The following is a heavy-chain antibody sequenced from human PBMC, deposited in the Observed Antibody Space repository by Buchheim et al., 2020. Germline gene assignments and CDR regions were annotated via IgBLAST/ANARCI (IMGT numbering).Heavy chain of an antibody. CDR2: VSNDGRDK. J-gene: IGHJ4*02. CDR1: TFFNNYA. D-gene: IGHD5/OR15-5a*01. CDR3: ARDTSVSANYYFDY. V-gene: IGHV3-30*04. Sequence: QVQLVESGGGVVQPGRSLTLSCATSTFFNNYAMHWVRQAPGKGLEWVAVVSNDGRDKHYADSVKGRFLISRDNSRNTIFLQMNSLRTEDTAVYYCARDTSVSANYYFDYWGQGTL.